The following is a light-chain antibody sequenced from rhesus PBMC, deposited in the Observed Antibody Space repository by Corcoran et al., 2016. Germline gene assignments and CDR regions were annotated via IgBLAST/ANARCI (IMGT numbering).Light chain of an antibody. J-gene: IGKJ2*01. CDR2: DAS. V-gene: IGKV3-24*01. CDR3: LQHSNWYS. Sequence: EIVMTQSPATLSLSPGERATLSCRSSQSVSSNVAWYQQKPGQAPRLLIFDASTRATGIPDRFSGSGSGTDFTLTISSLEPEDVALYHFLQHSNWYSFDQGTKVEIK. CDR1: QSVSSN.